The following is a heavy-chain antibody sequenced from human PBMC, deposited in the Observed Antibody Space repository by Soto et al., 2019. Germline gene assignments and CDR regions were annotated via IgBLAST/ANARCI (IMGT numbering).Heavy chain of an antibody. CDR1: RGALSGYS. D-gene: IGHD3-16*01. CDR2: INYSEDT. CDR3: ARDHDYVWGSNRYWPGL. V-gene: IGHV4-34*01. Sequence: SETLSLTCAVYRGALSGYSWNWIRQPPGKGLEWIGEINYSEDTNPTYNPSLKSRVTISADRTNNQLFLRLTSVTAADTAIYYCARDHDYVWGSNRYWPGLWGQGTPVTVSS. J-gene: IGHJ5*02.